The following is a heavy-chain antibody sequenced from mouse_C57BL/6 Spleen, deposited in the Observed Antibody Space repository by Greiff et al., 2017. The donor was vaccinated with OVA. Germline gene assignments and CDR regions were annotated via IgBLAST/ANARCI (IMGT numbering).Heavy chain of an antibody. D-gene: IGHD1-1*01. J-gene: IGHJ2*01. CDR1: GFTFSSYA. Sequence: EVMLVESGGGLVKPGGSLKLSCAASGFTFSSYAMSWVRQTPEKRLEWVATISDGGSYTYYPDNVKGRFTISRDNAKNNLYLQMSHLKSEDTAMYYCARDGDYYGSSYYFDYWGQGTTRTVSS. CDR2: ISDGGSYT. V-gene: IGHV5-4*01. CDR3: ARDGDYYGSSYYFDY.